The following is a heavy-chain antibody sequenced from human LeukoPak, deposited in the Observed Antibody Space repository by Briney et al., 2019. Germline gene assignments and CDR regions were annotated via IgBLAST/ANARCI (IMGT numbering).Heavy chain of an antibody. CDR2: ISGSGGST. V-gene: IGHV3-23*01. CDR1: GFTFSSYA. J-gene: IGHJ4*02. CDR3: AKWGVVVITTVGYFDY. Sequence: RSGGSLRLSCAASGFTFSSYAMSWVRQAPGKGLEWVSAISGSGGSTYYADSVKGRFTISGDNSKNTLYLQMNSLRAEDTAVYYCAKWGVVVITTVGYFDYWGQGTLVTVSS. D-gene: IGHD3-22*01.